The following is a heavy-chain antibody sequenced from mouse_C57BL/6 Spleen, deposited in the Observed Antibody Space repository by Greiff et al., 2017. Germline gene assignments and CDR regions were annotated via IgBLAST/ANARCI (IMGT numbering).Heavy chain of an antibody. J-gene: IGHJ2*01. Sequence: QVQLQQPGAELVRPGSSVKLSCKASGYTFTSYWMDWVKQRPGQGLEWIGNIYPSDSETHYNQKFKDKATLTVDKSSSTAYMQLSSLTSEDSAVYYCARSDYSNLDYWGQGTTLPVSS. V-gene: IGHV1-61*01. CDR1: GYTFTSYW. D-gene: IGHD2-5*01. CDR3: ARSDYSNLDY. CDR2: IYPSDSET.